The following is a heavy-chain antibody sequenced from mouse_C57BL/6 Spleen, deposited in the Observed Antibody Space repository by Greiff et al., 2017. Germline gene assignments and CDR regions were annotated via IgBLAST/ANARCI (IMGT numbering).Heavy chain of an antibody. Sequence: EVKLVESGPGLVKPSQSLSLTCSVTGYSITSGYYWNWIRQFPGNKLEWMGYISYDGSNNYNPSLKNRISITRDTSKNQFFLKLNSVTTEDTATYYCARDRGYDGYYKGYFDVWGTGTTVTVSS. J-gene: IGHJ1*03. D-gene: IGHD2-3*01. CDR1: GYSITSGYY. V-gene: IGHV3-6*01. CDR3: ARDRGYDGYYKGYFDV. CDR2: ISYDGSN.